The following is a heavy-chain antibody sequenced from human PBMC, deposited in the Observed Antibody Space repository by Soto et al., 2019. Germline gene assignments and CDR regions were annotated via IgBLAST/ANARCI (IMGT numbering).Heavy chain of an antibody. V-gene: IGHV1-69*01. J-gene: IGHJ6*02. Sequence: QVQLVQSGAEVKKPGSSVKVSCKASGGTFSSYAISWVRQAPGQGLEWMGGIIPIFGTANYAQKFQGRVRITADESTSTAYMELSSLRSEDTAVYYCARAYCGGDCYRQPYYYGMDVWGQGTTVTVSS. D-gene: IGHD2-21*02. CDR3: ARAYCGGDCYRQPYYYGMDV. CDR1: GGTFSSYA. CDR2: IIPIFGTA.